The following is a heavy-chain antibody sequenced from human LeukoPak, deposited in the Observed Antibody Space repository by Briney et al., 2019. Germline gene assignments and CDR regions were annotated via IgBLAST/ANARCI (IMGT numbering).Heavy chain of an antibody. CDR2: ISQDGREQ. V-gene: IGHV3-7*04. Sequence: GGSLRLSCAASGFTFSDYWMSWVRQAPGQGLEWVAKISQDGREQHFVDSVKGRFTISRDNAKNLLFLQMDSLRAEDTAVYYCAGGAPDYWGPGTLVTVSS. CDR1: GFTFSDYW. CDR3: AGGAPDY. J-gene: IGHJ4*02.